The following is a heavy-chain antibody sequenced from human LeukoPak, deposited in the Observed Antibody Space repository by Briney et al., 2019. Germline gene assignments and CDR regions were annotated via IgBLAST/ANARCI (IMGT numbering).Heavy chain of an antibody. CDR2: ISGSGGST. Sequence: PGGSLRLSCAASGFTFSSYTMTWVRQVPGRGLEWVSSISGSGGSTYYADSVKGRFTISRDNSKNTLYAQMNSLRAEDTAVYYCAKVSEVNALFPFDYWGQRTLVTVSS. CDR1: GFTFSSYT. J-gene: IGHJ4*02. D-gene: IGHD2-21*01. CDR3: AKVSEVNALFPFDY. V-gene: IGHV3-23*01.